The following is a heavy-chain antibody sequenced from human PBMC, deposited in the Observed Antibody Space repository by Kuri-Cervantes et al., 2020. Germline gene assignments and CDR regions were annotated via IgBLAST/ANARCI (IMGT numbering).Heavy chain of an antibody. D-gene: IGHD3-16*01. J-gene: IGHJ3*01. Sequence: GGSLRLSCAASGFTFSSYWMSWVRQVPGKGLEWVANVKQGGSEVYSLDSVKGRFTISRDNPKNSLYLQMNSLRAEDTAVYYCTRSNWNGGGAYDFWGQGTMVTVSS. CDR1: GFTFSSYW. V-gene: IGHV3-7*01. CDR2: VKQGGSEV. CDR3: TRSNWNGGGAYDF.